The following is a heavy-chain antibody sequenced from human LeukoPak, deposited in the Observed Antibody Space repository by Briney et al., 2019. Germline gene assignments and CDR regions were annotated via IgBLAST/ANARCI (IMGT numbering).Heavy chain of an antibody. CDR2: IYYSGST. D-gene: IGHD4-11*01. CDR3: ARVRADGTVTTRYYYYNMDV. Sequence: PSETLSLTCTVSGGSISSGDYYWSWIRQPPGKGLEWIGYIYYSGSTYYNPSLKSRVTISVDTSKNQFSLKLSSVTAADTAVYYCARVRADGTVTTRYYYYNMDVWGRGTTVTVSS. J-gene: IGHJ6*03. V-gene: IGHV4-30-4*02. CDR1: GGSISSGDYY.